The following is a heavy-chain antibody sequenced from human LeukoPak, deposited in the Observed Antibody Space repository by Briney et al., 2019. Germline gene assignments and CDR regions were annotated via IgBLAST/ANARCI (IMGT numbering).Heavy chain of an antibody. CDR2: ISGRGESI. CDR3: AKGLNDWYDGFDL. J-gene: IGHJ2*01. V-gene: IGHV3-23*01. Sequence: GGSLRLSCAASGFTVSSNYMSWVRQAPGKGLEWVSCISGRGESIHLADSAKGRFTISRDNSKNTLSLQMNSLRGEDTAVYYCAKGLNDWYDGFDLWGRGTLVTVSS. CDR1: GFTVSSNY. D-gene: IGHD1-1*01.